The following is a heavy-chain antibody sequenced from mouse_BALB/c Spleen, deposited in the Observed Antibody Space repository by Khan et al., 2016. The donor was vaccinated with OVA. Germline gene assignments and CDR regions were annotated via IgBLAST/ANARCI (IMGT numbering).Heavy chain of an antibody. Sequence: EVELVESGGDSVKPGGSLKLSCAASGFTFSSYSMSWVRQTPDKRLEWVATMSSGGDSTYYPDSVKGRFTISRDNAKNTLYLQMSSLRSEDTAMYYCASHLTGSFAYWGQGTLVTVSA. D-gene: IGHD4-1*01. CDR2: MSSGGDST. CDR1: GFTFSSYS. V-gene: IGHV5-6*01. CDR3: ASHLTGSFAY. J-gene: IGHJ3*01.